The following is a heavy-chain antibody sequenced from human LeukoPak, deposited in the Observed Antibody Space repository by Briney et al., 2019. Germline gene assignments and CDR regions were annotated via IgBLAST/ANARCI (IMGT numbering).Heavy chain of an antibody. CDR2: INHSGST. D-gene: IGHD3-10*01. CDR3: ARLKRTFGELLYHYYGMDV. Sequence: PSETLSLTCAVYGGSFSGYYWSWIRQPPGKGLEWIGEINHSGSTNYNPSLKSRVTISVDTSKNQFSLKLSSVTAADTAVYYCARLKRTFGELLYHYYGMDVWSQGATVTVSS. CDR1: GGSFSGYY. J-gene: IGHJ6*02. V-gene: IGHV4-34*01.